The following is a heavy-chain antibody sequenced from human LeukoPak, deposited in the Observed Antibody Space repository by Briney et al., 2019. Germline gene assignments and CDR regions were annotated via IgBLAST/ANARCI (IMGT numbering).Heavy chain of an antibody. CDR1: GGSFSGYY. CDR2: INHSGST. Sequence: SETLSLTCAVYGGSFSGYYWSWIRQPPGKGLEWIGEINHSGSTNYNPSLKSRVTISVDTSKNQFSLKLSSVTAADTAVYYCARARGLARPTDSWGQGNLGTVSS. CDR3: ARARGLARPTDS. V-gene: IGHV4-34*01. D-gene: IGHD6-19*01. J-gene: IGHJ4*02.